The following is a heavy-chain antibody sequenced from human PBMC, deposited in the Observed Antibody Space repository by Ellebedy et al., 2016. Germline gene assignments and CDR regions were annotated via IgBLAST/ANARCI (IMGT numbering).Heavy chain of an antibody. CDR1: GFSVSGKY. CDR3: ARAGGWELPRYFDY. Sequence: GGSLRLSCAASGFSVSGKYMNWVRQAPGKGLEWVSLLYSGGSTYYADSVKGRFTISRDNSKNTLYLQMNSLRAEDTAVYYCARAGGWELPRYFDYWGQGTLVTVSS. V-gene: IGHV3-53*01. CDR2: LYSGGST. D-gene: IGHD3-10*01. J-gene: IGHJ4*02.